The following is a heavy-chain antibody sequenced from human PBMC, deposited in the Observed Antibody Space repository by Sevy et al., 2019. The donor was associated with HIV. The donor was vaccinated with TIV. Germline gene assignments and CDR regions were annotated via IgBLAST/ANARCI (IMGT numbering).Heavy chain of an antibody. CDR3: ARDPHHYGDYIDY. CDR2: IKQGGSET. Sequence: GGSLRLSCAASGFTFGDYWLTWVRQVPGKGLEWVANIKQGGSETYYADSVKGRFSISRDNAKNSLYLQMNSLRAEDTAVYYCARDPHHYGDYIDYWGQGTLVTVSS. CDR1: GFTFGDYW. D-gene: IGHD4-17*01. V-gene: IGHV3-7*01. J-gene: IGHJ4*02.